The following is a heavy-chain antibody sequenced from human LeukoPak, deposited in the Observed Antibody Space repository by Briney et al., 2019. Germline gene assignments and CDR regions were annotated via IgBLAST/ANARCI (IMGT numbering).Heavy chain of an antibody. Sequence: SETLCLTCTVSGGSISSYYWSWIRQPAGKGLEWIGRIYTSGSTNYNPSLKSRVTMSVDTSKNQFSLKLSSVTAADTAVYYCARAGRGYSYGYYWFDPWGQGTLVTVSS. V-gene: IGHV4-4*07. D-gene: IGHD5-18*01. CDR1: GGSISSYY. J-gene: IGHJ5*02. CDR2: IYTSGST. CDR3: ARAGRGYSYGYYWFDP.